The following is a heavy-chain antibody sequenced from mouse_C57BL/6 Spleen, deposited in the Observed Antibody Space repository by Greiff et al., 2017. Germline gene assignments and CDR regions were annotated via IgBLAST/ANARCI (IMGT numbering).Heavy chain of an antibody. CDR1: GYTFTSYW. CDR3: ARERGGNYPLAMDY. CDR2: IDPNSGGT. V-gene: IGHV1-72*01. J-gene: IGHJ4*01. Sequence: QVQLKQSGAELVKPGASVKLSCKASGYTFTSYWMHWVKQRPGRGLEWIGRIDPNSGGTKYNEKFKSKATLTVDKPSSTAYMQLSSLTSEDSAVYYCARERGGNYPLAMDYWGQGTSVTVSS. D-gene: IGHD2-1*01.